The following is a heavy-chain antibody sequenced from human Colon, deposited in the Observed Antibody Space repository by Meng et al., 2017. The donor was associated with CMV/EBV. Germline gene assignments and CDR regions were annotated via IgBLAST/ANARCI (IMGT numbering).Heavy chain of an antibody. CDR3: ATVVRFPVGGHYYYHGMDV. CDR1: GFSFGSYE. D-gene: IGHD2-21*01. J-gene: IGHJ6*02. V-gene: IGHV3-48*03. CDR2: ISSSGSTI. Sequence: GESLKISCAASGFSFGSYEMNWVRQAPGKGLEWVSYISSSGSTIHYADSVKGRFTISRDNVKNSLYLRMNSLRAEDTAVYYCATVVRFPVGGHYYYHGMDVWGQGTTVTVSS.